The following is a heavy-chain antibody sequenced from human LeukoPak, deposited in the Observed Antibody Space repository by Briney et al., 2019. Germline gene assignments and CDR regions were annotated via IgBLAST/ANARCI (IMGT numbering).Heavy chain of an antibody. CDR2: IYYSGST. J-gene: IGHJ4*02. CDR1: GGSISSSSYY. Sequence: SETLSLTCTVSGGSISSSSYYWGWIRQPPGKGLEWIGSIYYSGSTYYNPSLKSRATISVDTSKNQFSLKLSSVTAADTAVYYCAGEDGIAAAGLLDYWGQGTLVTVSS. D-gene: IGHD6-13*01. V-gene: IGHV4-39*07. CDR3: AGEDGIAAAGLLDY.